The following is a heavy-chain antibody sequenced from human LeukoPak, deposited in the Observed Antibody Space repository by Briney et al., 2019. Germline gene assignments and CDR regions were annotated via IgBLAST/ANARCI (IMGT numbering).Heavy chain of an antibody. V-gene: IGHV1-24*01. CDR1: GYTLTELS. D-gene: IGHD3-22*01. J-gene: IGHJ5*02. Sequence: ASVKVSCKVSGYTLTELSMHWVRRTPEKGFEWMGGFDPEDGDTIYAQNFQGRVTMIEDTSTDTAYMELSSLRSEDTAVYYCASVLTKVVVNDRRLGWFDPWGQGTLVIVSS. CDR2: FDPEDGDT. CDR3: ASVLTKVVVNDRRLGWFDP.